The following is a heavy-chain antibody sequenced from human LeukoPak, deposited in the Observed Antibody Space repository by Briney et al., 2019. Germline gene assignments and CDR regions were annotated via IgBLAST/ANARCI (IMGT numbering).Heavy chain of an antibody. Sequence: PSETLSLTCAVYGGSFSGYYWSWIRQPPGKGLEWIGEINHSGSTNYNPSLKSRVTISVDTSKNQFSLKLSSVTAADTAVHYCARGPLTVTHYYYGMDVWGQGTTVTVSS. D-gene: IGHD4-11*01. CDR1: GGSFSGYY. V-gene: IGHV4-34*01. J-gene: IGHJ6*02. CDR2: INHSGST. CDR3: ARGPLTVTHYYYGMDV.